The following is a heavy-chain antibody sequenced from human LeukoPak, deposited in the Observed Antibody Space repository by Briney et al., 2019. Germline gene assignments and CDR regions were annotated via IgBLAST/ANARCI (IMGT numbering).Heavy chain of an antibody. CDR2: ISAYNGNT. CDR3: AKGGSRSRRGDDAFDI. J-gene: IGHJ3*02. V-gene: IGHV1-18*01. D-gene: IGHD3-10*01. CDR1: GYTFTNYA. Sequence: ASVKVSCKASGYTFTNYAMNWVRQAPGQGLEWMGWISAYNGNTELAQKFQGRVTLATDASTSTAYVELRSLTSDDTAVDFCAKGGSRSRRGDDAFDIWGQGTMGTVSS.